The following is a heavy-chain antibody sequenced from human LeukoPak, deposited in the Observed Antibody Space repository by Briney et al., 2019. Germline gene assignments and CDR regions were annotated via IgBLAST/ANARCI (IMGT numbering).Heavy chain of an antibody. V-gene: IGHV1-8*03. Sequence: ASVKVSCKASGYTFTSYDINWVRQATGQGLAWMGWMNPNSGNTGYAQKFQGRVTITRDTSVSTAYMELSSLRSEDTAVYYCARDGGQTGTGAFDYWGQGTLVTVSS. CDR1: GYTFTSYD. CDR2: MNPNSGNT. D-gene: IGHD1-7*01. CDR3: ARDGGQTGTGAFDY. J-gene: IGHJ4*02.